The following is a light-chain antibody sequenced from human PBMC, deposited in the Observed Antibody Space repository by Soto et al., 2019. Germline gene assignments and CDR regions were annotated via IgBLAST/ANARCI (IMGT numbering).Light chain of an antibody. Sequence: QSVLTQPASVSGSPGQSITISCTGTSSDVGGYNYVSWYQQHPGKASKLMIYEVNKRPSGVPDRFSGSKSGNTASLTVSGLQAEDEADYYCSSYAGSSNVFGTGTKVTVL. CDR1: SSDVGGYNY. J-gene: IGLJ1*01. CDR3: SSYAGSSNV. V-gene: IGLV2-8*01. CDR2: EVN.